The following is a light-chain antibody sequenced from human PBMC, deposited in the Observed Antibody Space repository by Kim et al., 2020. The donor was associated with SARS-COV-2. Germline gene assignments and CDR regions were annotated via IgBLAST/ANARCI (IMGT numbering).Light chain of an antibody. Sequence: QSVLTQPPSVSGAPGQRTTISCSGSSANIGKFTVAWYQHLPGAAPKLLIHTNDERPSGVPDRFSASKSGTSASLAIRGLLSEDEAHYYCASWDGSLSHWVFGGGTQLTVL. J-gene: IGLJ3*02. CDR1: SANIGKFT. CDR2: TND. V-gene: IGLV1-44*01. CDR3: ASWDGSLSHWV.